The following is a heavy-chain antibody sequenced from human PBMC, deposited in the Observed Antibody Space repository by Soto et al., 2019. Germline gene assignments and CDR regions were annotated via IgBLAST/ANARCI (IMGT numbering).Heavy chain of an antibody. V-gene: IGHV5-10-1*01. CDR1: GYNFITDW. CDR2: IDPSDSQT. Sequence: PGESLKISCKGSGYNFITDWITWVRQKPGKGLEWMGRIDPSDSQTYYSPSFRGHVTISVTKSITTVFLQWRSLRASDTAMYYCARQIYDSDTGPNFQYYFDSWGQGTLVTVSS. CDR3: ARQIYDSDTGPNFQYYFDS. D-gene: IGHD3-22*01. J-gene: IGHJ4*02.